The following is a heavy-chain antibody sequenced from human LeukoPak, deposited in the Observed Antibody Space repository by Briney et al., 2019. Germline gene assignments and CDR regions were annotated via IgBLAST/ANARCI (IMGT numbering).Heavy chain of an antibody. D-gene: IGHD6-19*01. Sequence: ASVKVSCKASGYTFTSYDINWVRQATGQGLEWMGWMNPNSGNTGYAQKFQGRVTMTRNTSISTAYMELSSLRSEDTAVYYCVRVLSSGWYYWYFDLWGRGTLVTVSS. V-gene: IGHV1-8*01. CDR1: GYTFTSYD. J-gene: IGHJ2*01. CDR2: MNPNSGNT. CDR3: VRVLSSGWYYWYFDL.